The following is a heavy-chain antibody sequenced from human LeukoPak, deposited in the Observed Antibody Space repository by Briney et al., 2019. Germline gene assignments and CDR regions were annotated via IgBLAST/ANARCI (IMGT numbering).Heavy chain of an antibody. J-gene: IGHJ4*02. Sequence: GGTLRLSCAASGFTFSSYGMSWVRQAPGKGLEWVSAISGSGGSTYYADSVKGRVTISRDNSKNTLYLQINSLRAEDTAVYYCAGSSGWYYFDYWGQGTLVTVSS. V-gene: IGHV3-23*01. CDR3: AGSSGWYYFDY. D-gene: IGHD6-19*01. CDR1: GFTFSSYG. CDR2: ISGSGGST.